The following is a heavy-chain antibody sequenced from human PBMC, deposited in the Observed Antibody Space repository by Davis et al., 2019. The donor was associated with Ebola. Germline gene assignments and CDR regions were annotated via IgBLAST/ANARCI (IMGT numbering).Heavy chain of an antibody. V-gene: IGHV3-23*01. CDR2: ISGSGCST. CDR1: EFTFSGYA. CDR3: AKAPVRFLEWFTTDY. Sequence: GGSLRLSCAASEFTFSGYAMSWVRQAPGKGLEWVSAISGSGCSTYYAGSVKGRFTISRDNSRNTLYLQMNSLRAEDTAVYYCAKAPVRFLEWFTTDYWGKGTLVTVSS. J-gene: IGHJ4*02. D-gene: IGHD3-3*01.